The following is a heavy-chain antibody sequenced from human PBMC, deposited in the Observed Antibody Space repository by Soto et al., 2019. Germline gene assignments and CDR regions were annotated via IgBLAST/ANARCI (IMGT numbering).Heavy chain of an antibody. CDR1: GCTLDDYA. V-gene: IGHV3-9*01. CDR3: VKGSAIDASVDLDN. CDR2: ISWNSGNI. D-gene: IGHD2-15*01. Sequence: GGSLRLSCASSGCTLDDYAMYWVRQAPGKGLEWVPGISWNSGNIVYADSVKGRFIISRDSAKNSLYLQMNSLRADDTAFYYCVKGSAIDASVDLDNWGHGTMLTVP. J-gene: IGHJ4*01.